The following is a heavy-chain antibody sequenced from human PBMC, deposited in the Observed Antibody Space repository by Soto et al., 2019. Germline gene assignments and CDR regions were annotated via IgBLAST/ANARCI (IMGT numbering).Heavy chain of an antibody. J-gene: IGHJ6*02. CDR3: ARGQDYDFWTGYYAYYYYGMHV. V-gene: IGHV4-34*01. D-gene: IGHD3-3*01. CDR2: INHSGST. Sequence: SETLSLTCAVFGGSFSGYYWSWIRQPPGKGLEWIGEINHSGSTNYNPSLKSRVTISVDTSKNQFSLKLSSVTAADTAVYYCARGQDYDFWTGYYAYYYYGMHVSGQGTTVT. CDR1: GGSFSGYY.